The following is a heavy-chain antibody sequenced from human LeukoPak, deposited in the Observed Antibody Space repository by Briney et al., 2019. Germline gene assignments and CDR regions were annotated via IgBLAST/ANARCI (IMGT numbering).Heavy chain of an antibody. J-gene: IGHJ3*02. Sequence: PGGSLRLSCAASGFTVSSNYMSWVRQAPGKGLEWVSVIYSGGSTYYADPVKGRFTISRDNSKNTLYLQMNSLRAEDTAVYYCARLSSGWPNDAFDIWGQGTMVTVSS. CDR3: ARLSSGWPNDAFDI. CDR1: GFTVSSNY. CDR2: IYSGGST. V-gene: IGHV3-53*01. D-gene: IGHD6-19*01.